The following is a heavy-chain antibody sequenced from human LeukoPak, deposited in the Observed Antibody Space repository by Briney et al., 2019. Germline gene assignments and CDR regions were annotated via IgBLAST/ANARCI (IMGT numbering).Heavy chain of an antibody. Sequence: GASVKVSCKASGYTFTSYGISWVRQAPGQGLEWMGWISAYNGNTNYAQKLQGRVTMTTDTSTSTAYMELRSLRSDDTAVYYCARRDTYYDILTGYYYYYYMDVWGKGTTVTVSS. D-gene: IGHD3-9*01. CDR1: GYTFTSYG. V-gene: IGHV1-18*01. CDR2: ISAYNGNT. CDR3: ARRDTYYDILTGYYYYYYMDV. J-gene: IGHJ6*03.